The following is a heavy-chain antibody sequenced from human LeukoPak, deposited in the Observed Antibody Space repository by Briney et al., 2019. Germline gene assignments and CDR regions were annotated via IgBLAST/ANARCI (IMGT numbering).Heavy chain of an antibody. CDR1: GFTFSSYS. Sequence: GGSLRLSCAASGFTFSSYSMNWVRQAPGKGLEWVSSISSSSSYIYYADSGKGRFTISRDNAKNSLYLQMNSLRAEDTAVYYCARDFYDYVWGSYRYTDYWGQGTLVTVSS. V-gene: IGHV3-21*01. CDR3: ARDFYDYVWGSYRYTDY. CDR2: ISSSSSYI. D-gene: IGHD3-16*02. J-gene: IGHJ4*02.